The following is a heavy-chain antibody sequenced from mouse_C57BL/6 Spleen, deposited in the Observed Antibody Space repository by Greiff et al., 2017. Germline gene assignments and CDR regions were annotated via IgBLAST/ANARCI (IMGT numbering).Heavy chain of an antibody. Sequence: EVKLMESGGGLVQPGGSLKLSCAASGFTFSDYYMYWVRQTPEKRLEWVAYISNGGGSTYYPDTVKGRFTISRDYAKNTLYLQMSRLKSEDTAMYYCARRYDYDGYYYAMDYWGQGTSVTVSS. J-gene: IGHJ4*01. CDR2: ISNGGGST. CDR1: GFTFSDYY. CDR3: ARRYDYDGYYYAMDY. D-gene: IGHD2-4*01. V-gene: IGHV5-12*01.